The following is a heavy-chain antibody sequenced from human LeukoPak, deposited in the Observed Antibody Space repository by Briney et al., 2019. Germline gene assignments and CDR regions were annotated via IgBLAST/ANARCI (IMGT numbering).Heavy chain of an antibody. CDR2: INHSGST. CDR1: GGSFSGYY. CDR3: ARGLYGDYPGY. Sequence: SETLSLTCAVYGGSFSGYYWSWIRQPPGKGLEWIGEINHSGSTNYNPSLKSRVTISVDTPKNQFSLKLSSVTAADTAVYYCARGLYGDYPGYWGQGTLVTVSS. D-gene: IGHD4-17*01. J-gene: IGHJ4*02. V-gene: IGHV4-34*01.